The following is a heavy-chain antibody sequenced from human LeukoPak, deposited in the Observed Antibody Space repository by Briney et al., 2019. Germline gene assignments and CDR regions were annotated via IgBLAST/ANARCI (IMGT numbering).Heavy chain of an antibody. CDR3: ARGMYSSGWYGSHFDY. CDR2: INHSGST. CDR1: GGSFSGYY. D-gene: IGHD6-19*01. V-gene: IGHV4-34*01. Sequence: PSETLSLTCAVSGGSFSGYYWSWIRQPPGKGLEWIGEINHSGSTNYNPSLKSRVTISVDTSKNQFSLKLSSVPAADTAVYYCARGMYSSGWYGSHFDYWGQGTLVTVSS. J-gene: IGHJ4*02.